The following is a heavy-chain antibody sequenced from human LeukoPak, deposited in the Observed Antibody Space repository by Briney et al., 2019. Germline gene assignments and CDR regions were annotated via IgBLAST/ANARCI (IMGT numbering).Heavy chain of an antibody. CDR3: AREGGYRALLAV. D-gene: IGHD5-12*01. Sequence: PSETLSLTCTVSGGSISSYYWSWIRQPPGKGLEWIGYISYSGNTNYNPSLKSRVTISVDTSKNQFSLKLTSVTAADTTVYYCAREGGYRALLAVWSQRTLLT. V-gene: IGHV4-59*12. CDR2: ISYSGNT. CDR1: GGSISSYY. J-gene: IGHJ4*01.